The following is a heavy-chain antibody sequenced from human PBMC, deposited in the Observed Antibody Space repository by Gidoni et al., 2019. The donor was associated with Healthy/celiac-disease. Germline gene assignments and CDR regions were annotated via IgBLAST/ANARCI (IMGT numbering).Heavy chain of an antibody. CDR3: AKERQLWFNLLDY. CDR2: ISGSGGST. Sequence: EVQLLESGGGLVQPGGSLSLSCAASGFTFSSYAMNWVRQAPGKGLEWVSAISGSGGSTYYADSVKGRFTISRDNSKNTLYLQMNSLRAEDTAVYYCAKERQLWFNLLDYWGQGTLVTVSS. J-gene: IGHJ4*02. D-gene: IGHD5-18*01. CDR1: GFTFSSYA. V-gene: IGHV3-23*01.